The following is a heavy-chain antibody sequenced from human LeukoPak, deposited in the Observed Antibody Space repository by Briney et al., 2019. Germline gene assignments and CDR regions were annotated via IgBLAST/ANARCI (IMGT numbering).Heavy chain of an antibody. CDR2: IYYSGST. Sequence: SETLSLTCTVSGGSISSYYWSWIRQPPGKGLEWIGYIYYSGSTNYNPSLKSRVTISVDTSKNQFSLKLSSVTAADTAVYYCARASIAARPSPYYYYYMDVWGKGTTVTVSS. D-gene: IGHD6-6*01. V-gene: IGHV4-59*01. CDR3: ARASIAARPSPYYYYYMDV. J-gene: IGHJ6*03. CDR1: GGSISSYY.